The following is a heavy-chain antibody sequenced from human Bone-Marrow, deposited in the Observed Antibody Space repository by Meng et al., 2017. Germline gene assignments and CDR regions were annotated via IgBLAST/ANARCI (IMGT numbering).Heavy chain of an antibody. CDR2: IYSGGST. V-gene: IGHV3-53*01. D-gene: IGHD6-13*01. CDR1: GFTVSYNY. J-gene: IGHJ4*02. Sequence: GESLKISCAASGFTVSYNYMSWVRQAPGKGLEWVSIIYSGGSTYYADSVKGRFTISRDNAKNSLYLQMNSLRAEDTAVYYCARDRIAAAARYYFDYWGQGTLVTVSS. CDR3: ARDRIAAAARYYFDY.